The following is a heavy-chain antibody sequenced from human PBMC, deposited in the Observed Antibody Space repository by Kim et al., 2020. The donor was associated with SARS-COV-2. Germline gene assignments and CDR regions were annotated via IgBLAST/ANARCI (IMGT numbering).Heavy chain of an antibody. CDR3: AKIVGAGGA. Sequence: GGSLRLSCAASGFTFSSYAMHWVRQAPGKGLEWVAVISYDGSNKYYADSVKGRFTISRDNSKNTLYLQMNSLRAEDTAVYYCAKIVGAGGAWGQGTLVTVSS. CDR1: GFTFSSYA. V-gene: IGHV3-30*04. D-gene: IGHD1-26*01. CDR2: ISYDGSNK. J-gene: IGHJ5*02.